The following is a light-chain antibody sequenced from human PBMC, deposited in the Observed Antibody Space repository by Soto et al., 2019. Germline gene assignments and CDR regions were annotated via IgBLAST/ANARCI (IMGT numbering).Light chain of an antibody. CDR2: GTS. Sequence: EIVFTQSPGTLSFSPGERATLSCRASQSVSSSFFAWYQQKPGQAPRLLIYGTSSRATGIPDRFSGSGSGTDFTLTISRLEPEDFAVYYCQQYDRTPWTFGQGTKVDIK. CDR1: QSVSSSF. CDR3: QQYDRTPWT. V-gene: IGKV3-20*01. J-gene: IGKJ1*01.